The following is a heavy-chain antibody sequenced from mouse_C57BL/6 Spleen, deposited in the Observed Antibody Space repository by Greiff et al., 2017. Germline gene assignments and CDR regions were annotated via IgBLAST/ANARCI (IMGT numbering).Heavy chain of an antibody. J-gene: IGHJ4*01. CDR1: GYTFTSYW. Sequence: QVQLQQPGAELVKPGASVKMSCKASGYTFTSYWITWVKQRPGQGLEWIGDIYPGSGSTNYTEKFKSKATLTVDTSSSTAYMQLSSRTSEDSAVYYWSRTDLYDYAMDYWGQGTSVTVSS. V-gene: IGHV1-55*01. CDR3: SRTDLYDYAMDY. CDR2: IYPGSGST. D-gene: IGHD1-3*01.